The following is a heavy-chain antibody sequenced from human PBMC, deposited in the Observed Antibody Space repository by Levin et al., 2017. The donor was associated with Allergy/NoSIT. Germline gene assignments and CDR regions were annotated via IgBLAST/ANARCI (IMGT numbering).Heavy chain of an antibody. V-gene: IGHV2-5*02. CDR2: IYWDDDK. CDR3: AHRPRGVPATAIPYFDY. D-gene: IGHD2-2*02. Sequence: ESGPTLVKPTQTLTLTCTFSGFSLSTSGVGVGWIRQPPGKALEWLALIYWDDDKRYSPSLKSRLTITKDTSKNQVVLTMTNMDPVDTATYYCAHRPRGVPATAIPYFDYWGQGTLVTVSS. CDR1: GFSLSTSGVG. J-gene: IGHJ4*02.